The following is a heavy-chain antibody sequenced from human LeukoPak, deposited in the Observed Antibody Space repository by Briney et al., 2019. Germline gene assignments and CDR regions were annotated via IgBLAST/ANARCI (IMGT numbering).Heavy chain of an antibody. CDR1: GGFISSYY. CDR3: VRDRVVTDSDAFDI. V-gene: IGHV4-4*07. D-gene: IGHD3-22*01. Sequence: SETLCLTCTVSGGFISSYYWSWIRQPAGKGLEWIGRIYTSGNTKYNPSLKSRVTMSVDTSKNQFSLKLSSVTAADTAVYYCVRDRVVTDSDAFDIWGQGTMVTVSS. CDR2: IYTSGNT. J-gene: IGHJ3*02.